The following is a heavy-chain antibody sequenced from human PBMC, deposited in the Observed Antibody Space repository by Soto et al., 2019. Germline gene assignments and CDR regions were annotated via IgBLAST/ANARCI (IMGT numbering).Heavy chain of an antibody. D-gene: IGHD1-7*01. CDR2: ISYDGSNK. Sequence: HPGGSLRLSCAASGFTFSSYGMHWVRQAPGKGLEWVAVISYDGSNKYYADSVKGRFTISRDNSKNTLYLQMNSLRAEDTAVYYCAKDKEKRFRPGTTKYGMDVWGQGTTVTVSS. CDR1: GFTFSSYG. V-gene: IGHV3-30*18. CDR3: AKDKEKRFRPGTTKYGMDV. J-gene: IGHJ6*02.